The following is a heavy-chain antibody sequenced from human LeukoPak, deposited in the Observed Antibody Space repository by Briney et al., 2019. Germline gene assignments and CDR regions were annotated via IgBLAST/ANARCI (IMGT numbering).Heavy chain of an antibody. CDR2: IYCSGST. V-gene: IGHV4-59*01. CDR1: GGSISSYY. CDR3: ARGEVAVEYYFDY. D-gene: IGHD6-19*01. J-gene: IGHJ4*02. Sequence: SETLSLTCTVSGGSISSYYWSWIRQPPGKGLEWIGYIYCSGSTNYNPSLKSRVTISVDTSKNQFSLKLSSVTAADTAVYYCARGEVAVEYYFDYWGQGTLVTVSS.